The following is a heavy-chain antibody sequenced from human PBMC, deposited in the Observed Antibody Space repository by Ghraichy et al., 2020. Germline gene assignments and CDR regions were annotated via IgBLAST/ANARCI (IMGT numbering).Heavy chain of an antibody. J-gene: IGHJ4*02. V-gene: IGHV3-48*03. Sequence: GGSLRLSCAASGFTFSDYEMNWVRQAPGKGLEWVSYISSSGITIYYADSVRGRFTISRDNAKNSLYLQMNSLRAEDTAVYYCARDGMAVDDDYFDLWGLGTLVTVSS. CDR3: ARDGMAVDDDYFDL. CDR2: ISSSGITI. D-gene: IGHD6-19*01. CDR1: GFTFSDYE.